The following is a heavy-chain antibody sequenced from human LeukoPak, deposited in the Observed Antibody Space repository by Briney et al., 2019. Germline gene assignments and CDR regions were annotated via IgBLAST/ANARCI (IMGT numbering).Heavy chain of an antibody. CDR2: INHSGST. J-gene: IGHJ6*02. Sequence: SETPSLTCAVYGGSFSGYYWSWIRQPPGKGLEWIGEINHSGSTNYNPSLKSRVTISVDTSKNQFSLKLSSVTAADTAVYYCARGRVWIDVWGQGTTVTVSS. V-gene: IGHV4-34*01. D-gene: IGHD1-1*01. CDR3: ARGRVWIDV. CDR1: GGSFSGYY.